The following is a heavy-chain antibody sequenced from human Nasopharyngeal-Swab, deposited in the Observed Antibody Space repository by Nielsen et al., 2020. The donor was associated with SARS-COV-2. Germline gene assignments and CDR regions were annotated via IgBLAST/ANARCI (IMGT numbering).Heavy chain of an antibody. CDR1: GFIFSNYI. V-gene: IGHV3-21*04. Sequence: GESLKISCAASGFIFSNYIMNWVRQAPGKGLEWVSSITGASDYMYYADSVKGRFTISRDDARNSLYLQMNNLRVEDTAVYYCARAPVTIEVHYYYGLDVWGQGTTVTVSS. CDR2: ITGASDYM. D-gene: IGHD3-10*01. CDR3: ARAPVTIEVHYYYGLDV. J-gene: IGHJ6*02.